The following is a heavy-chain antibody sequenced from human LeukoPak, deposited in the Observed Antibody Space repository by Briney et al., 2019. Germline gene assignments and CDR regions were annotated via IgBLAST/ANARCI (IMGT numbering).Heavy chain of an antibody. CDR3: ARYPGGKQHGNWFDP. J-gene: IGHJ5*02. CDR2: IYHSGST. V-gene: IGHV4-30-2*01. Sequence: SQTLSLTCAVSGGSLSSGGYSWSWIRQPPGRGLEWIGYIYHSGSTYYSPSLKSRVTISVDRSKNQFSLKLSSVTAADTAVYYCARYPGGKQHGNWFDPWGQGTLVTVSS. CDR1: GGSLSSGGYS. D-gene: IGHD1/OR15-1a*01.